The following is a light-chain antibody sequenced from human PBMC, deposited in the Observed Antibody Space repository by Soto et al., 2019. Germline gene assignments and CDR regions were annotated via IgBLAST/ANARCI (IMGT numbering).Light chain of an antibody. J-gene: IGLJ1*01. CDR2: EVT. V-gene: IGLV2-23*02. Sequence: QSALTQPACVSGSPGQSITISCTGTSNDVGTYNLVSWYQQHPGKAPKVLLYEVTKRPSGISNRFSGSKSGNTASLTISGLQTEDEADYYCGSYGGSSTSYFVFGTGTKVTVL. CDR3: GSYGGSSTSYFV. CDR1: SNDVGTYNL.